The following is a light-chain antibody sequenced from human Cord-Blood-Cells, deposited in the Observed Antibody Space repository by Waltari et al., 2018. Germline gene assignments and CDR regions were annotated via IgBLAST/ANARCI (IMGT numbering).Light chain of an antibody. CDR2: DVS. CDR3: CSYAGIYTWV. CDR1: SSDVGGYNY. V-gene: IGLV2-11*01. Sequence: QSALTQPRSVSGSPGQSVTISCTGTSSDVGGYNYVSWYQQHPGKAPKLMIYDVSKRPSGVPDRFSGSKSGNTASLTISGRQAVDEADYYCCSYAGIYTWVFGGGTKLTVL. J-gene: IGLJ2*01.